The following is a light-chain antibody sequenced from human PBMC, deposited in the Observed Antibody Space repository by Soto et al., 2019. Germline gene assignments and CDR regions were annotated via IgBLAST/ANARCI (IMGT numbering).Light chain of an antibody. V-gene: IGKV3-20*01. CDR3: QQYGSSPLFT. CDR2: GAS. CDR1: QSVSSSY. Sequence: EIVLTQSPGTLSLSPGERVTLSCRASQSVSSSYLAWYQQKPGQAPRLLIYGASSRASGIPDRFSGSGSGTDFTLTVSRLEPEDFAVYYCQQYGSSPLFTFGPGTKVDIK. J-gene: IGKJ3*01.